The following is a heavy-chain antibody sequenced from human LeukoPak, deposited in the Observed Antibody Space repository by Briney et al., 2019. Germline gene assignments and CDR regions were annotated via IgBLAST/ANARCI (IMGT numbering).Heavy chain of an antibody. D-gene: IGHD2-15*01. V-gene: IGHV4-34*01. Sequence: SETLSLTCAVYGGSFSGYYWSWIRQPSGKGLEWIGEINHSGSTNYNPSLKSRVTISVDTSKNQFSLKLSSVTAADTAVYYCARGPRYCSGGSCYQYYYYYMDVWGKGTTVTVSS. J-gene: IGHJ6*03. CDR2: INHSGST. CDR3: ARGPRYCSGGSCYQYYYYYMDV. CDR1: GGSFSGYY.